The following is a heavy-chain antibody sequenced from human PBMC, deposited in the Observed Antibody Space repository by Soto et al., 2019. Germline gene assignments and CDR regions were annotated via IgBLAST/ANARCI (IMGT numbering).Heavy chain of an antibody. CDR2: INHSGST. CDR1: GGSFSGYY. Sequence: PSDTLSLTCAVYGGSFSGYYWSWIRQPPGKGLEWIGEINHSGSTNYNPSLKSRVTISVDTSKNQFSLKLSSVTAADTAVYYCARGSTVVTGTQGYYYYYMDVWGKGTTVTVSS. J-gene: IGHJ6*03. V-gene: IGHV4-34*01. CDR3: ARGSTVVTGTQGYYYYYMDV. D-gene: IGHD1-7*01.